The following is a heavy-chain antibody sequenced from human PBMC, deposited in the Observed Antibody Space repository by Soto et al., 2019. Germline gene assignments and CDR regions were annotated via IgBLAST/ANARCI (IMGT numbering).Heavy chain of an antibody. CDR3: ARDPPYYYDSSGYYYGFPLGYYYYGMDV. V-gene: IGHV4-31*03. CDR2: IYYSGST. CDR1: VGSISSGGYY. Sequence: TLSLTCTVSVGSISSGGYYWMWIRQHPGKGLEWIGYIYYSGSTYYNPSLKSRATISVDTPKNQFSLKLSSVTAADTAVYYCARDPPYYYDSSGYYYGFPLGYYYYGMDVWGQGTTVTVSS. D-gene: IGHD3-22*01. J-gene: IGHJ6*02.